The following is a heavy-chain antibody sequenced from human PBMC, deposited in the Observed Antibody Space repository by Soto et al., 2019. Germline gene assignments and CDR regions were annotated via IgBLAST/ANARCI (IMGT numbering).Heavy chain of an antibody. CDR3: AKVASGGYYFDY. CDR1: GFTFSSYA. CDR2: ISASGTTT. D-gene: IGHD2-15*01. Sequence: ELQLLESGGGLVQPGGSLRLSCTASGFTFSSYAMSWVRQAPGKGPEWVSIISASGTTTYFADSVKGRFTISRDNSKNTLYLQMNSLRTEDTAIYCCAKVASGGYYFDYWGQGTLVTVSS. J-gene: IGHJ4*02. V-gene: IGHV3-23*01.